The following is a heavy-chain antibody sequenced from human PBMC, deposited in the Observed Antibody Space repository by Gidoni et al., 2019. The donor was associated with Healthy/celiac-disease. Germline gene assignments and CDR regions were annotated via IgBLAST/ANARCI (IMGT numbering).Heavy chain of an antibody. D-gene: IGHD2-2*01. CDR2: ISSSSSYT. V-gene: IGHV3-11*06. J-gene: IGHJ2*01. Sequence: QVQLVEAGGGLVKPGGSLRLSCAASGFTFSDCSMSWIRQAPGKGLEWVSYISSSSSYTNYADSVKGRFTISRDNAKNSLYLQMNSLRAEDTAVYYWAREATDCSSTSCYDMGCPCGYFDLWGRGTLVTVSS. CDR1: GFTFSDCS. CDR3: AREATDCSSTSCYDMGCPCGYFDL.